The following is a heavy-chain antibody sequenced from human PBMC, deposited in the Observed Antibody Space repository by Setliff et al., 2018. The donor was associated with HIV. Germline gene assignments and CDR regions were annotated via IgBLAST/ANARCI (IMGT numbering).Heavy chain of an antibody. J-gene: IGHJ6*03. CDR2: MYHSGTT. D-gene: IGHD1-1*01. CDR3: ARDWNHYFYYMDV. V-gene: IGHV4-4*02. CDR1: GFTFSSYSM. Sequence: GSLRLSCAASGFTFSSYSMNWVRQAPGKGLEWIGEMYHSGTTHYNPSLKSRVTISLDKSKNHFSLELRSVTAADTAVYYCARDWNHYFYYMDVWGKGTTVTVSS.